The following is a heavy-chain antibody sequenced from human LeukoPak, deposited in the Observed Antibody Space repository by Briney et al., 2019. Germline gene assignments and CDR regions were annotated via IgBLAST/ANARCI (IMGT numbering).Heavy chain of an antibody. J-gene: IGHJ5*02. D-gene: IGHD5-24*01. CDR2: IIPIFGIA. V-gene: IGHV1-69*04. CDR3: ARAPSRDGYNSPNWFDP. CDR1: GATFTSYA. Sequence: ASVKLSCKASGATFTSYAISWVRQAPGQGLEWMGRIIPIFGIANYAQKFQGRVTITADKSTSTAYMELSSLRSEDTAVYYCARAPSRDGYNSPNWFDPWGQGTLVTVSS.